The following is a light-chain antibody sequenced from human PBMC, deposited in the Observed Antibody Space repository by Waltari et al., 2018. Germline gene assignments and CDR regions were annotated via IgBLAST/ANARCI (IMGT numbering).Light chain of an antibody. Sequence: EIVLTQSPGILSLSPGERATLSCRASQSVSRTLAWYQQKPGQAPRLLIYGASTRATGIPDRFSGGGSGTDFSLTFSRLEPEDFAVYYCQHYVRLPATFGQGTKVEIK. V-gene: IGKV3-20*01. CDR3: QHYVRLPAT. CDR1: QSVSRT. CDR2: GAS. J-gene: IGKJ1*01.